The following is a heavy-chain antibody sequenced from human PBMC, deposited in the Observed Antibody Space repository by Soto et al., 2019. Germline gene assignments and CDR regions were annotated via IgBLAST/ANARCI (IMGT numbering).Heavy chain of an antibody. CDR3: ARANDPSGNYIQYFDY. J-gene: IGHJ4*02. D-gene: IGHD3-22*01. CDR1: VDSVSSNSAA. Sequence: PSQTLSLTCAISVDSVSSNSAAWNLISQSPSRGLEWLGRTYYRSRWYDDYAESVRGRIAVNPDTSKNQFSLQLNSVTPEDTAVYFCARANDPSGNYIQYFDYWGQGTLVTVSS. V-gene: IGHV6-1*01. CDR2: TYYRSRWYD.